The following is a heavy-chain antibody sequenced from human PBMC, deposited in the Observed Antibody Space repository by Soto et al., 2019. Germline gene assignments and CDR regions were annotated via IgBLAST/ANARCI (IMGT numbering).Heavy chain of an antibody. D-gene: IGHD1-1*01. Sequence: HTLSLTCAISGDSVSSNSAAWNWIRQSPSRGLEWLGRTYYRSKWYNDYAVSVKSRITINPDTSKNQFSLQLNSVTPEDTAVYYCARLEAWNYYYYYGMDVWGQGTTVTVSS. CDR3: ARLEAWNYYYYYGMDV. CDR1: GDSVSSNSAA. CDR2: TYYRSKWYN. V-gene: IGHV6-1*01. J-gene: IGHJ6*02.